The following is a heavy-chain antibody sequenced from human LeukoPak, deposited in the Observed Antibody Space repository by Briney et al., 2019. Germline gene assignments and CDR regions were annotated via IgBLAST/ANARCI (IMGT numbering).Heavy chain of an antibody. CDR1: GYTFTSYD. V-gene: IGHV1-8*01. Sequence: GASVKVSCKASGYTFTSYDVNWVRQATGQGLEWMGWMNPNSGNTGYAQKFQGRVTMTRNTSISTAYMELSSLRSEDTAAYYCARVDSSSLDWFDPWGQGTLVTVSS. CDR2: MNPNSGNT. CDR3: ARVDSSSLDWFDP. D-gene: IGHD6-13*01. J-gene: IGHJ5*02.